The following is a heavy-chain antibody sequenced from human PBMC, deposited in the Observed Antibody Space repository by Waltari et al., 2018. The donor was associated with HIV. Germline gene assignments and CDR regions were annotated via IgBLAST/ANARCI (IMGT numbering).Heavy chain of an antibody. Sequence: QLQLQESGPGLGKPSETLSLTCPVSGGPISSRSSYWGWIRQPPGKGLEWIGSIYYSGSTYYSPSLKSRVTISVDTSENQFSLKLTSVTAADTAVYYCARLSDYGDYAFDYWGQGTLVTVSS. V-gene: IGHV4-39*01. D-gene: IGHD4-17*01. CDR3: ARLSDYGDYAFDY. CDR2: IYYSGST. CDR1: GGPISSRSSY. J-gene: IGHJ4*02.